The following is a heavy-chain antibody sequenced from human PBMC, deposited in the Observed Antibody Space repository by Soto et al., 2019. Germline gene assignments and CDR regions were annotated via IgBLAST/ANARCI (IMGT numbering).Heavy chain of an antibody. CDR1: GGTFSSYT. Sequence: QVQLVQSGAEVKKPGSSVKVSCKASGGTFSSYTISWVRQAPGQGLEWMGRIIPILGIANYAQKFQGRVTITADKSTSTAYMELSSLRSEDTAVYYCARGNYYDSSGYYYVGDAFDIWGQGTMVTVSS. CDR3: ARGNYYDSSGYYYVGDAFDI. J-gene: IGHJ3*02. CDR2: IIPILGIA. V-gene: IGHV1-69*02. D-gene: IGHD3-22*01.